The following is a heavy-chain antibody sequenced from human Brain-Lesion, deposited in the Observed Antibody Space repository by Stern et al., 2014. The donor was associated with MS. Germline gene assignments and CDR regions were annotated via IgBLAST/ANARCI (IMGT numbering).Heavy chain of an antibody. Sequence: QVQLVESGPGLVKPSETLSLTCTVAGGSVSSTSYAWAWIRQPPGQGLEWIGTIYYSGKTYYSPSLKSRLTISLDTVKTQFSLQLSSVTAADTAVYYCAGEEDIRYCSGGSCTGNWFDPWGQGTLVTVSS. CDR1: GGSVSSTSYA. D-gene: IGHD2-15*01. V-gene: IGHV4-39*01. CDR2: IYYSGKT. J-gene: IGHJ5*02. CDR3: AGEEDIRYCSGGSCTGNWFDP.